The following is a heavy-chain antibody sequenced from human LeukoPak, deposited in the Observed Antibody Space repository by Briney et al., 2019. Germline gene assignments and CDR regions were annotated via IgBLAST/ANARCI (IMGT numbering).Heavy chain of an antibody. J-gene: IGHJ5*02. D-gene: IGHD3-22*01. V-gene: IGHV4-34*01. CDR2: INHSGST. CDR1: GFTFSDYY. CDR3: ARLSYYYDSSGYQGWFDP. Sequence: GSLRLSCAASGFTFSDYYMSWIRQAPGKGLEWIGEINHSGSTNYNPSLKSRVTISVDTSKNQFSLKLSSVTAADTAVYYCARLSYYYDSSGYQGWFDPWGQGTLVTVSS.